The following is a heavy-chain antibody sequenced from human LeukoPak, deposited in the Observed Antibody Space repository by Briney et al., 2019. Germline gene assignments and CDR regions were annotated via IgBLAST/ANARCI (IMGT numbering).Heavy chain of an antibody. CDR3: AKLLSSSHRFFDY. D-gene: IGHD6-6*01. V-gene: IGHV3-23*01. Sequence: GGSLRLSCAASGYTFSSYAMSWVCQAPGKGLEWVSAISGSGGSTYYADSVKGRFTISRDNSQNTLYLQMNSLRAEDTAVYYCAKLLSSSHRFFDYWGQGTLVTVSS. CDR1: GYTFSSYA. CDR2: ISGSGGST. J-gene: IGHJ4*02.